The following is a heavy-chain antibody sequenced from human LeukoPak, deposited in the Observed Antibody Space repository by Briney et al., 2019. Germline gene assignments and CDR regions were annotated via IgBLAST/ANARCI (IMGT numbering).Heavy chain of an antibody. Sequence: ASVKVSCKVSGYTLTELSMHWVRQAPGKGLEWMGGFDPEDGETIYAQKFQGRVTMTEDTSTDTAYMELGSLRSEDTAVYYCATFSGRWELLGGAFDIWGQGTMVTVSS. CDR3: ATFSGRWELLGGAFDI. J-gene: IGHJ3*02. V-gene: IGHV1-24*01. D-gene: IGHD1-26*01. CDR1: GYTLTELS. CDR2: FDPEDGET.